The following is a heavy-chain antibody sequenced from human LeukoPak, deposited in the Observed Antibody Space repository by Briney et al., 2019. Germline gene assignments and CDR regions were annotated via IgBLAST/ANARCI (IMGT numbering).Heavy chain of an antibody. V-gene: IGHV3-7*02. D-gene: IGHD3-22*01. CDR3: ARGDYYDRRFDN. CDR1: GFTFSASW. J-gene: IGHJ4*02. CDR2: IKQDGSEK. Sequence: GGSLRLSCSASGFTFSASWMNWVHQAPGKGLEWVADIKQDGSEKYYVDSVRGRFTISRDNAKNSLYLHLNSLRAEDTAVYYCARGDYYDRRFDNWGQGTLVTVSS.